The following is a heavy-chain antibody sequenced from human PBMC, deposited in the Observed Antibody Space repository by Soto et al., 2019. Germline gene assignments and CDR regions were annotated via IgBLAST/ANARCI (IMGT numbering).Heavy chain of an antibody. CDR2: IHHRGST. D-gene: IGHD2-2*01. CDR1: SGSISTSNW. J-gene: IGHJ6*03. Sequence: SETLSLTCAVSSGSISTSNWWSWVRQPPEKGLEWIGEIHHRGSTNYNPSLMSRVTISVDKSKNQFSLKLSSVTAADTAVYYCVGLVVPPSNSYYYYMDVWGKGTTVTVS. V-gene: IGHV4-4*02. CDR3: VGLVVPPSNSYYYYMDV.